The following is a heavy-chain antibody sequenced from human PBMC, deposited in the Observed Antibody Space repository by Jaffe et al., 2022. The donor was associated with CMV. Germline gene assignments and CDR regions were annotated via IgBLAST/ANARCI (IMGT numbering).Heavy chain of an antibody. V-gene: IGHV4-59*08. J-gene: IGHJ4*02. Sequence: QVQLQESGPGLVKPSETLSLTCTVSGGSISSYYWSWIRQPPGKGLEWIGYIYYSGSTNYNPSLKSRVTISVDTSKNQFSLKLSSVTAADTAVYYCARQRAGFDYWGQGTLVTVSS. CDR2: IYYSGST. CDR3: ARQRAGFDY. CDR1: GGSISSYY.